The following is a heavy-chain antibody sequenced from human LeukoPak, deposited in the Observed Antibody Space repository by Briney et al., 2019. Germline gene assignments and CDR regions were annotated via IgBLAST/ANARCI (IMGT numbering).Heavy chain of an antibody. D-gene: IGHD3-10*01. CDR2: INHSGST. V-gene: IGHV4-34*01. CDR1: GGSFSGYY. J-gene: IGHJ6*02. Sequence: SETLSLTCAVDGGSFSGYYWSWIRQPPGKGLEWIGEINHSGSTNYNPSLKSRVTISVDTSKNQFSLKLSSVTAADTAVYYCASLKEFGESYGMDVWGQGTTVTVSS. CDR3: ASLKEFGESYGMDV.